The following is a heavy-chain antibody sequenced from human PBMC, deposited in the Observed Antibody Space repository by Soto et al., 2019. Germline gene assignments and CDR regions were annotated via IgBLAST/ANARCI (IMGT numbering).Heavy chain of an antibody. J-gene: IGHJ3*02. D-gene: IGHD2-2*01. V-gene: IGHV3-23*01. CDR3: AKDRYCSSTSCPGGAFDI. CDR2: ISGSGGST. CDR1: GFTFSSYA. Sequence: GSLRLSCAASGFTFSSYAMSWVRQAPGKGLEWVSAISGSGGSTYYADSVKGRFTISRDNSKNTLYLQMNSLRAEDTAVYYCAKDRYCSSTSCPGGAFDIWGQGTMVTVSS.